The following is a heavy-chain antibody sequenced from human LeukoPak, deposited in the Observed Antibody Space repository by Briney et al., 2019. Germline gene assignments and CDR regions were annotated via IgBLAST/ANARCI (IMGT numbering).Heavy chain of an antibody. J-gene: IGHJ6*02. D-gene: IGHD5-18*01. Sequence: TASETLSLTCTVSGGSISSYYWSWIRQPPGKGLEWIGYIYYSGSTNYNPSLKSRVTISVDTSKNQYSLKLSSVTAADTAVYYCARQVDTAMAPHGMDVWGQGTTVTVSS. CDR1: GGSISSYY. CDR2: IYYSGST. CDR3: ARQVDTAMAPHGMDV. V-gene: IGHV4-59*08.